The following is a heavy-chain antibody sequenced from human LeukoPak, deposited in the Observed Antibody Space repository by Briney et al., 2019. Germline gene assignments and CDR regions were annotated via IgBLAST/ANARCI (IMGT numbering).Heavy chain of an antibody. V-gene: IGHV4-4*07. CDR2: IYVSGRT. CDR3: ARDLVTVTKGFDI. D-gene: IGHD4-17*01. J-gene: IGHJ3*02. Sequence: PSETLSLTCTVSGDSVSSYYWTWIRQPAGKGLEWIGRIYVSGRTNYNPSLKSRVTISIDTSKNQFSLKLSSVTAADTAVYYCARDLVTVTKGFDIWGQGTMVSVSS. CDR1: GDSVSSYY.